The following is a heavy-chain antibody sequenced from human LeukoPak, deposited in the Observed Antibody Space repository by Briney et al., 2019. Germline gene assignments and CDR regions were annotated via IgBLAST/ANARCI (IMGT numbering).Heavy chain of an antibody. J-gene: IGHJ4*02. D-gene: IGHD5-18*01. Sequence: GGSLRLSCAASGFTFSSYGMHWVRQAPGKGLEWVAVISYDGSNKYYADSVKGRFTISRDDSKNTLYLQMNSLRAEDTAVYYCARDRPYTAMVGGIYDYWGQGTLVTVSS. CDR1: GFTFSSYG. V-gene: IGHV3-30*03. CDR2: ISYDGSNK. CDR3: ARDRPYTAMVGGIYDY.